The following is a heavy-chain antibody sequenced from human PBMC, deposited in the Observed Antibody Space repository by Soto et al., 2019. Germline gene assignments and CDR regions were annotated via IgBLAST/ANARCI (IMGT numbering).Heavy chain of an antibody. J-gene: IGHJ2*01. V-gene: IGHV3-23*01. CDR3: AKFEGHPLEYWYLDF. Sequence: EVQLLESRGGLVQPGGPLRPSCAAAGFTFSDYAMGWVRQAPGKGLEWVSTIHGGGGATHYADSVKGRFTISRDDSKNTLYAQMNSLRAEDTAVYYCAKFEGHPLEYWYLDFWGRGTLVTVSS. D-gene: IGHD1-1*01. CDR2: IHGGGGAT. CDR1: GFTFSDYA.